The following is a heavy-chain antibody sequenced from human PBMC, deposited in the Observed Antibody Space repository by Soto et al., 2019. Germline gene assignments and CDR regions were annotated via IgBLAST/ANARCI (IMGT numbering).Heavy chain of an antibody. V-gene: IGHV3-30*04. CDR2: VSFDGKVT. CDR3: AREPYGDSQYFDY. D-gene: IGHD2-21*02. CDR1: GFTFNSLS. J-gene: IGHJ4*02. Sequence: PGGSLRLSCTGSGFTFNSLSLHWVRQGPDKGLEWVAVVSFDGKVTYYADYVKGRFTVSRDISKNTIYLQANSLRPEDTAVYYCAREPYGDSQYFDYWGQGTPVTVSS.